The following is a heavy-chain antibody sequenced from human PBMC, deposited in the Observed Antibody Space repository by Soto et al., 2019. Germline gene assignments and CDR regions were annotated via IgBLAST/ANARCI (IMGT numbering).Heavy chain of an antibody. D-gene: IGHD6-13*01. J-gene: IGHJ4*02. CDR1: GFTFSAYW. V-gene: IGHV3-74*01. CDR2: INSDGSST. Sequence: EVQLVESGGGLVQPGGSLRLSCAASGFTFSAYWMNWVRQAPGKGLVWVSRINSDGSSTTYADSVKGRFTISRDNAKNTLYLQMNSLRAEDTAVYYCAREGSAAAVYFDYWGQGTLVTVSS. CDR3: AREGSAAAVYFDY.